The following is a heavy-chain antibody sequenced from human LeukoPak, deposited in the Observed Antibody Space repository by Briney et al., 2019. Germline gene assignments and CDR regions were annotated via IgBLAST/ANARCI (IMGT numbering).Heavy chain of an antibody. CDR3: AKSGGSNYFDH. D-gene: IGHD3-10*01. V-gene: IGHV3-74*01. Sequence: GGSLRLSCAASGFTFTSYWMHWVRHAPGKGLVWVSRINSDGSSTSYADSVKGRFTISRDNAMQTLHLQMNSLRAEDTGVYYCAKSGGSNYFDHWGQGILVTVSS. CDR1: GFTFTSYW. CDR2: INSDGSST. J-gene: IGHJ4*02.